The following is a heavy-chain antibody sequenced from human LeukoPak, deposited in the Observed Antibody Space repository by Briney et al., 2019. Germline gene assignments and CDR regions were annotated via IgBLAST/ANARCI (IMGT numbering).Heavy chain of an antibody. CDR3: ARGPWFGEYYFDY. D-gene: IGHD3-10*01. CDR2: IYHSGST. J-gene: IGHJ4*02. Sequence: PSETLSLTCAVSGGSISSSNWWSWVRQPPGKGLEWIGEIYHSGSTNYNPSLKSRVTISVDKSKNQFSLKLSSVTAADTAVYYCARGPWFGEYYFDYWGQGTLVTVSS. CDR1: GGSISSSNW. V-gene: IGHV4-4*02.